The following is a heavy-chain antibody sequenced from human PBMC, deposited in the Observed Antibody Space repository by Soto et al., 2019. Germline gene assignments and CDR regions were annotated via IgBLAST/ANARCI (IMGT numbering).Heavy chain of an antibody. D-gene: IGHD2-15*01. CDR1: GFIFNDHY. CDR2: SRNKANSYST. V-gene: IGHV3-72*01. Sequence: EVPLVESGGNLVQPGGSLRLSCAASGFIFNDHYIDWVRQAPGKGLEWVGRSRNKANSYSTVYASSVKGRFTLSRDDSTSSLYLQMTSLTSDDTTVYFCTRPPIASAPGDDYWGQGTLVTVSS. CDR3: TRPPIASAPGDDY. J-gene: IGHJ4*02.